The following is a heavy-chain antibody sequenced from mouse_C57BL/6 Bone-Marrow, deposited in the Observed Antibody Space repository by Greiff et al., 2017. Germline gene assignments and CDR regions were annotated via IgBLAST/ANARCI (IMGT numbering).Heavy chain of an antibody. CDR2: IDPSDSET. CDR3: ASSRDYFDY. Sequence: QVQLQQPGAELVRPGSSVKLSCKASGYTFTSYWMHWVKQRPVQGLEWIGDIDPSDSETHYNQKFKDKATLTVDKSSSTAYMQLTSLTSEASAVYYYASSRDYFDYWGQGTTLTVSS. CDR1: GYTFTSYW. D-gene: IGHD1-1*01. V-gene: IGHV1-52*01. J-gene: IGHJ2*01.